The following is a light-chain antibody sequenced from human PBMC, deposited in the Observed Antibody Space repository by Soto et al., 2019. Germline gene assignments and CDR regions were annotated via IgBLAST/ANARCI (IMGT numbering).Light chain of an antibody. J-gene: IGKJ1*01. V-gene: IGKV3-15*01. CDR2: DAS. CDR1: RSVTRN. Sequence: EVVLTQSPGILSVSPGERATLSCRASRSVTRNIAWYQQRPGQGPRLLIHDASTRATGIPARFSGSGSGTEFTLTISSLQSEDVAVYYCQQYNNWPPWTFGQGTKVEVK. CDR3: QQYNNWPPWT.